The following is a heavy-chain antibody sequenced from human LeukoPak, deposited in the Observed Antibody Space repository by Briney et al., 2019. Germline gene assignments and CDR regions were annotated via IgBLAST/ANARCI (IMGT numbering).Heavy chain of an antibody. V-gene: IGHV3-53*04. CDR3: ARFLGRITISGVVPYGMDV. J-gene: IGHJ6*02. CDR2: IYSAGGT. D-gene: IGHD3-3*01. CDR1: GFTVSSNY. Sequence: SGGSLRLSCAASGFTVSSNYMTWVRQAPGKGLDWVSLIYSAGGTYYTDSVKGRFTISRHSSKNTLYLQMNSLRGEDMAVYYCARFLGRITISGVVPYGMDVWGQGTTVTVSS.